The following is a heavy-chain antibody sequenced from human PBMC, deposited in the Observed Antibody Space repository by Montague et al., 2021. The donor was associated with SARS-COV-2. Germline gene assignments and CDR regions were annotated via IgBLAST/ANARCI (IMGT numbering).Heavy chain of an antibody. Sequence: SETLSLTCAVYGGSFSGYYWNWIRQPPGKGLQWIGDINHRGSTNYHPSLKSRVTISVDTSKNRFSLNLSSVTAADTAMYYCARELQYNWFDPWGQGTLVTVSS. J-gene: IGHJ5*02. D-gene: IGHD1-1*01. V-gene: IGHV4-34*01. CDR1: GGSFSGYY. CDR2: INHRGST. CDR3: ARELQYNWFDP.